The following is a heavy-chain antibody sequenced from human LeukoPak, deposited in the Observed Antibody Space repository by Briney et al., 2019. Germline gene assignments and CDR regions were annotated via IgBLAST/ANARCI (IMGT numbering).Heavy chain of an antibody. J-gene: IGHJ3*02. Sequence: SVKVSCKASGYTFSDYYMHWVRQAPGQGLEWMGRIIPILGIANYAQKFQGRVTITADKSTSTAYMELSSLRSEDTAVYYCARDDRVYDAFDIWGQGTMVTVSS. CDR3: ARDDRVYDAFDI. D-gene: IGHD6-6*01. CDR2: IIPILGIA. V-gene: IGHV1-69*04. CDR1: GYTFSDYY.